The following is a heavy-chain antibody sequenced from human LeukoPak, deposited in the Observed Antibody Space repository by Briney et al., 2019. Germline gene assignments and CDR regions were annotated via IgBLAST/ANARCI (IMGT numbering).Heavy chain of an antibody. Sequence: ASLKVSCKASGYTFAGYYIHWVRQAPGQGPEWMGWINPNSGGTNFAQKFQGRVTMTRDTSISTAYMELSRLRSDDTAVYYCSRTDGSGLYYYYSGMDFWGQGTTVTVSS. CDR2: INPNSGGT. J-gene: IGHJ6*02. V-gene: IGHV1-2*02. CDR1: GYTFAGYY. CDR3: SRTDGSGLYYYYSGMDF. D-gene: IGHD3-10*01.